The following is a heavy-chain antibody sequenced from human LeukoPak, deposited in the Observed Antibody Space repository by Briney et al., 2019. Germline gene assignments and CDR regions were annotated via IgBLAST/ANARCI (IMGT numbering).Heavy chain of an antibody. D-gene: IGHD4-11*01. J-gene: IGHJ4*02. Sequence: PSETLSLTCSVSGGSISSSSYYWGWIRQPPGKGLEWIGSIYYSGSTYYNPPLKRRVTISVDTSKNQFSLKLSSVTAADTAVYYCATAGLQVIDYWGQGTLVSVSS. V-gene: IGHV4-39*01. CDR1: GGSISSSSYY. CDR2: IYYSGST. CDR3: ATAGLQVIDY.